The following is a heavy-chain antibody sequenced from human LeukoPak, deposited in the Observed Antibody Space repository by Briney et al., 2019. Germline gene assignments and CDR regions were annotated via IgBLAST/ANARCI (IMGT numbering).Heavy chain of an antibody. CDR1: GGSISSYY. CDR3: ARVRQLSLLYDY. J-gene: IGHJ4*02. D-gene: IGHD6-13*01. Sequence: SETLSLTCSVSGGSISSYYWGWIRQPPGKGLEWIGSIYYSGSTYYNPSLKSRVTISVDTSKNQFSLKLSSVTAADTAVYYCARVRQLSLLYDYWGQGTLVTVSS. CDR2: IYYSGST. V-gene: IGHV4-39*01.